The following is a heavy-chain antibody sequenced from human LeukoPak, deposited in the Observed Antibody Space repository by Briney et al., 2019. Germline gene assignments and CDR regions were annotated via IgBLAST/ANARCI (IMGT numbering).Heavy chain of an antibody. CDR2: IYYSGSS. CDR1: GGSISSHY. CDR3: ARGSGSSVKIDC. D-gene: IGHD6-19*01. J-gene: IGHJ4*02. V-gene: IGHV4-59*11. Sequence: PSETLSLTCTVSGGSISSHYWSWVRQPPGKGLEWIGYIYYSGSSTYNPSLKSGAPFSLTTPKNQFTLKLSSVPAADTAVYYCARGSGSSVKIDCWGQGTLVTVSS.